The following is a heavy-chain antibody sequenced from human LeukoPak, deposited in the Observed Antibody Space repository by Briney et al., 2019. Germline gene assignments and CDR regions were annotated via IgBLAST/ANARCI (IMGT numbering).Heavy chain of an antibody. Sequence: SETLSLTXTVSGGSISSYYWSWIRQPAGKGLEWIGRIYTSGSTNYNPSLKSRVTMSVDTSKNQFSLKLSSVTAADTAVYYCARVPYDFWSGYYVAFDYWGQGTLVTVSS. CDR3: ARVPYDFWSGYYVAFDY. V-gene: IGHV4-4*07. J-gene: IGHJ4*02. D-gene: IGHD3-3*01. CDR1: GGSISSYY. CDR2: IYTSGST.